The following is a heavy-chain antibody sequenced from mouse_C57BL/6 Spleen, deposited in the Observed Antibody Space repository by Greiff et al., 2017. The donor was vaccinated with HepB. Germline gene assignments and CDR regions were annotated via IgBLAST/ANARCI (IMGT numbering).Heavy chain of an antibody. CDR2: IDPENGDT. D-gene: IGHD1-1*01. Sequence: EVQLQQSGAELVRPGASVKLSCTASGFNIKDDYMHWVKQRPEQGLEWIGWIDPENGDTEYASKFQGKATITADTSSKTAYLQLSSLTSEDTSVYYCTTSYGSPFAYWGQGTLVTVSA. CDR3: TTSYGSPFAY. CDR1: GFNIKDDY. V-gene: IGHV14-4*01. J-gene: IGHJ3*01.